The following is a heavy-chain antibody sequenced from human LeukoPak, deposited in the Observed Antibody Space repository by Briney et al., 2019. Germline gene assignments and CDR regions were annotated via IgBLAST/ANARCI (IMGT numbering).Heavy chain of an antibody. CDR3: ARDRGPYCTNGVCDFDY. J-gene: IGHJ4*02. V-gene: IGHV1-18*01. Sequence: ASVKVSCKASGYTFTSYGISWVRQAPGQGLEWMGWISAYNGNTNYAQKLQGRVTMTTDTSTSTDYMELRSLRSDDTAVYYCARDRGPYCTNGVCDFDYWGQGTLVTVSS. D-gene: IGHD2-8*01. CDR1: GYTFTSYG. CDR2: ISAYNGNT.